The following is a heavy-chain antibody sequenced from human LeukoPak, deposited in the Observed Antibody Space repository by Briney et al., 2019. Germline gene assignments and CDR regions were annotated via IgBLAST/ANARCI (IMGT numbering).Heavy chain of an antibody. CDR1: GGSISSSSYY. Sequence: SETLSLTCTVSGGSISSSSYYWGWIRQPPGKGLEWIGSIYYSGSTYYNPSLKSRVTMCVDTSKNQFSLKLSSVTAADTTVYYCARTFLDSSGYNPFDYWGQGTLVTVSS. J-gene: IGHJ4*02. CDR3: ARTFLDSSGYNPFDY. D-gene: IGHD3-22*01. CDR2: IYYSGST. V-gene: IGHV4-39*01.